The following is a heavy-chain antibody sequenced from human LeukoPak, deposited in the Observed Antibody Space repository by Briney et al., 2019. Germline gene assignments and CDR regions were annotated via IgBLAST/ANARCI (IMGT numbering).Heavy chain of an antibody. V-gene: IGHV4-31*03. CDR1: GGSISSGGYY. CDR2: IYYSGST. J-gene: IGHJ6*03. D-gene: IGHD3-3*01. Sequence: SETLSLTCTVSGGSISSGGYYWSWIRQHPGKGLEWIGYIYYSGSTYYNPSLKSRVTISVDTSKNQFSLKLSSVTAADTAVYYCASGWSLGITTFGVLAGGYYMDVWGKGTTVTVSS. CDR3: ASGWSLGITTFGVLAGGYYMDV.